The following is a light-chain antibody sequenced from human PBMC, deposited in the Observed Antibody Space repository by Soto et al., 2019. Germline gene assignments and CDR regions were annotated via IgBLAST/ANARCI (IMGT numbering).Light chain of an antibody. J-gene: IGKJ2*01. Sequence: EIVLTQSPGTLSLSPGERATLSCRASQSVGSSYLAWYKQKPRLAPRLLIYGASSRATGTPDRFSGSWSGSDFTITISRLETEDFAVYYCQQYGRLYTFGLGTKLEIK. CDR2: GAS. CDR3: QQYGRLYT. CDR1: QSVGSSY. V-gene: IGKV3-20*01.